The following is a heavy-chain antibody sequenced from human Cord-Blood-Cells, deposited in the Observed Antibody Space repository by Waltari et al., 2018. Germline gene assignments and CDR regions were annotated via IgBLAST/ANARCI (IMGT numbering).Heavy chain of an antibody. D-gene: IGHD3-22*01. CDR2: IYYSGST. CDR3: ARRLYDSSGYYYYYYYMDV. CDR1: GGSISSSSYY. Sequence: QLQLQESGPGLVKPSETLSLTCTVSGGSISSSSYYWGWIRQPPGKGLEWIGSIYYSGSTYYNPSLKSRVTISVDTSKNQFSLKLSSVTAADTAVYYCARRLYDSSGYYYYYYYMDVWGKGTTVTVSS. V-gene: IGHV4-39*01. J-gene: IGHJ6*03.